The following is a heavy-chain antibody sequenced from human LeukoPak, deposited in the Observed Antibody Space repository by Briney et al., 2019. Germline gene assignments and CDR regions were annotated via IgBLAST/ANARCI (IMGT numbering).Heavy chain of an antibody. CDR1: GFTFSTYS. CDR3: ARGTSWGYDPNGFDI. V-gene: IGHV3-48*02. Sequence: PSGGSLRLSCAASGFTFSTYSVNWVRQAPGKGLDWLSYISSSSSTIYYADSVKGRFTISRDNAKNSLYLQMNSLRDEDTAVHYCARGTSWGYDPNGFDIWGQGTMVTVSS. J-gene: IGHJ3*02. D-gene: IGHD5-12*01. CDR2: ISSSSSTI.